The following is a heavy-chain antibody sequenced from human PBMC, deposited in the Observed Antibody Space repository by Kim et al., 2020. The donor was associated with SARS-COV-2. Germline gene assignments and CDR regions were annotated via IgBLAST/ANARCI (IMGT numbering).Heavy chain of an antibody. CDR2: VFYTGDA. Sequence: SETLSLTCTVSGGSINGYVWNWIRQAPGKGLDWLGYVFYTGDANYAPSLGSRLNISVDMSKNQFSLRLISVTAADTAIYYCARRAYSGPGVFDYWGQGALVTVSS. CDR3: ARRAYSGPGVFDY. D-gene: IGHD2-15*01. CDR1: GGSINGYV. J-gene: IGHJ4*02. V-gene: IGHV4-59*13.